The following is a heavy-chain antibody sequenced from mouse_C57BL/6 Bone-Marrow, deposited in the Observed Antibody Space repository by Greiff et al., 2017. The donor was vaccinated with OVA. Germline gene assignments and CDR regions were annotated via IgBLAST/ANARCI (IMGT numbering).Heavy chain of an antibody. CDR2: ISGGGGNT. D-gene: IGHD1-1*02. J-gene: IGHJ3*01. CDR3: ARHGGSPFAY. V-gene: IGHV5-9*01. CDR1: GFTFSSYT. Sequence: EVKLVESGGGLVKPGGSLKLSRAASGFTFSSYTMSWVRQTPEKRLEWVATISGGGGNTYYPDSGKGRFTIYRDNAKNTLYLQMSSLRSEDTALYYCARHGGSPFAYWGQGTLVTVSA.